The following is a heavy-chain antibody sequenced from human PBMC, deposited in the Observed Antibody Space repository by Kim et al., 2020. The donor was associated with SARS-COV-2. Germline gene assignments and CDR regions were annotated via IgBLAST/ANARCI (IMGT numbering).Heavy chain of an antibody. D-gene: IGHD6-6*01. J-gene: IGHJ5*02. Sequence: SETLSLTCTVSGGSISSSSYYWGWIRQPPGKGLEWIGSIYYSGSTYYNPSLKSRVTISVDTSKNQFSLKLSSVTAADTAVYYCARRIFADSSSSFPRGNWFDPWGQGTLVTVSS. CDR2: IYYSGST. V-gene: IGHV4-39*01. CDR3: ARRIFADSSSSFPRGNWFDP. CDR1: GGSISSSSYY.